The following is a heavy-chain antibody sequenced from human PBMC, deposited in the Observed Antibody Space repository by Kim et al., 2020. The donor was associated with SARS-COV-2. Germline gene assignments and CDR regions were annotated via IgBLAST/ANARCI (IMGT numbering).Heavy chain of an antibody. V-gene: IGHV4-4*07. CDR1: GGPINIYH. CDR3: ARVHCSSPSCLDSAMDV. CDR2: IDTTGGT. D-gene: IGHD2-2*01. Sequence: SETLSLTCTVSGGPINIYHWSWIRQPAGKGLEWIGRIDTTGGTNYNPSLESRVTMSIDTSKNQFSLKLSPLTAADTAVYYCARVHCSSPSCLDSAMDVWGQGTTVTVSS. J-gene: IGHJ6*02.